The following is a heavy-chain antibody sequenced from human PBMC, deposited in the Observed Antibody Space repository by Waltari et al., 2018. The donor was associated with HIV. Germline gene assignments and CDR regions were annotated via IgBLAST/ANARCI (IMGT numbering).Heavy chain of an antibody. CDR2: ISNTGNSV. D-gene: IGHD6-6*01. V-gene: IGHV3-11*01. Sequence: QEQLAESGGGLVKPGGSLRLSCAASGFSFRDYYMTWIRQTPGKGLEWISYISNTGNSVYYADSVRGRFTISRDNAKNSVYLQMNSLRADDTAVYYCAREFAAAPQGFYYYGMDVWGQGTTVTVSS. CDR1: GFSFRDYY. CDR3: AREFAAAPQGFYYYGMDV. J-gene: IGHJ6*02.